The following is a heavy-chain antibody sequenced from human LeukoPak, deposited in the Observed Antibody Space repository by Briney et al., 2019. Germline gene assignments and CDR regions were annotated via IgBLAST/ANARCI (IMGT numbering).Heavy chain of an antibody. CDR1: GFTFTNYA. J-gene: IGHJ3*02. Sequence: GGSLRLSCEASGFTFTNYAMAWVRQGPGKGLEWISGITGSGGKTYYADSVRGRFSISRDNPKNTLYLQMSSLRAEDTAVYYCATEIYMVRGAFDIWGQGTMVTVSS. D-gene: IGHD3-10*01. V-gene: IGHV3-23*01. CDR2: ITGSGGKT. CDR3: ATEIYMVRGAFDI.